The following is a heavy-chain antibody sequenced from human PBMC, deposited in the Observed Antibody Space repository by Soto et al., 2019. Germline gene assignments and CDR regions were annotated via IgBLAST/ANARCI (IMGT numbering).Heavy chain of an antibody. Sequence: GGSLRLSCAASGFTFSSYGMHWVRQAPGKGLEWVAVIWYDGSNKYYADSGKGRFTISRDNSKNTLYLQMNSLRAEDTAVYYCARDRVTTGGYYYSGMDVWGQGTTVTVSS. V-gene: IGHV3-33*01. CDR1: GFTFSSYG. D-gene: IGHD2-21*02. J-gene: IGHJ6*02. CDR3: ARDRVTTGGYYYSGMDV. CDR2: IWYDGSNK.